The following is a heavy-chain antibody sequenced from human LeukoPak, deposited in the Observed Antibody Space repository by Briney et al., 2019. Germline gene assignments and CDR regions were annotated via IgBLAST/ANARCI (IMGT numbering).Heavy chain of an antibody. CDR2: ISWNSGSI. Sequence: PGGSLRLSCAASGFTFDDYAMHWVRQAPGKGLEWVSGISWNSGSIGYADSVKGRFTISRDNAKNSLYLQMNSLRAEDTALYYCAKAFIAAAGTARPYYFDYWGQGTLVTASS. J-gene: IGHJ4*02. V-gene: IGHV3-9*01. CDR3: AKAFIAAAGTARPYYFDY. D-gene: IGHD6-13*01. CDR1: GFTFDDYA.